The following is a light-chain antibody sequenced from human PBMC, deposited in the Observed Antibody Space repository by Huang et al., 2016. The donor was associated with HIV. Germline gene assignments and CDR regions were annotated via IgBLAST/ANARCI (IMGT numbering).Light chain of an antibody. J-gene: IGKJ3*01. CDR2: TLS. CDR3: MPRLEFPLT. CDR1: RSLLHSADGNTY. V-gene: IGKV2-40*01. Sequence: DIVMTQAPLSLPVTPGEPASISCRSSRSLLHSADGNTYLDWYLQKPGQSPHLLIYTLSDRASGVPDRFTGSGSGTDFTLKISRVEAEDFGSYYCMPRLEFPLTFGPGTKVDIK.